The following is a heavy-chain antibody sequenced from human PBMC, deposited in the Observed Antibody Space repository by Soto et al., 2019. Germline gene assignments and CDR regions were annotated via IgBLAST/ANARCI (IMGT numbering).Heavy chain of an antibody. V-gene: IGHV4-59*08. CDR3: ARYSHHDDILTGYYTGFDY. Sequence: SETLSLTCTVSGGSISSYYWSWIRQPPGKGLEWIGYIYYSGSTNYNPSLKSRVTISVDTSKNQFSLKLSSVTAADTAVYYCARYSHHDDILTGYYTGFDYWGQGTLVTVSS. CDR2: IYYSGST. J-gene: IGHJ4*02. D-gene: IGHD3-9*01. CDR1: GGSISSYY.